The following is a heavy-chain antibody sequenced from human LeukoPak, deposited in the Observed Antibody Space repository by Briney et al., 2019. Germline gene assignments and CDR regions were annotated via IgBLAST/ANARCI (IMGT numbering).Heavy chain of an antibody. J-gene: IGHJ4*02. V-gene: IGHV3-33*06. D-gene: IGHD3-10*01. CDR3: AKDWSSGIYGSYYFDY. Sequence: ARRSLTPSCAAAGFTFSSYGVEWVRQAPGNGLGWEGVFRYDGRNKFYADSVKGRFTTYRDNSKNTLYLQMNSLRAEDTAVYYCAKDWSSGIYGSYYFDYWGQGTLVTVSS. CDR2: FRYDGRNK. CDR1: GFTFSSYG.